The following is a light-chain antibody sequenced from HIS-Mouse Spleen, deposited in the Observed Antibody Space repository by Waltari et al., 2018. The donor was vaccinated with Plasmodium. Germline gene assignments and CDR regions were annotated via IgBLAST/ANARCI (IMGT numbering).Light chain of an antibody. CDR3: QQYNNWSFT. Sequence: EIVMTQSPATLSVSPGERATLSCRASQSVSSNLAWYQRKPGQAPRLLIDGASTRATGIPARFSGSGSGTEFTLTISSLQSEDFAVYYGQQYNNWSFTFGPGTKVDIK. CDR2: GAS. V-gene: IGKV3-15*01. CDR1: QSVSSN. J-gene: IGKJ3*01.